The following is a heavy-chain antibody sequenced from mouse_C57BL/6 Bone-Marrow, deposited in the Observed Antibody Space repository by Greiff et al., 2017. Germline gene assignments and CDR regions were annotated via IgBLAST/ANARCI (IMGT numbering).Heavy chain of an antibody. CDR1: GFSLTSYG. J-gene: IGHJ4*01. D-gene: IGHD2-1*01. CDR3: ARPRGSYYGNYGAMDY. V-gene: IGHV2-2*01. CDR2: IWSGGST. Sequence: VQVVESGPGLVQPSQRLSITCTVSGFSLTSYGVHWVRQSPGKGLEWLGVIWSGGSTDYNAAFISRLSISKDNSKSQVFFKMNSLQADDTAIYYCARPRGSYYGNYGAMDYWGQGTSVTVSS.